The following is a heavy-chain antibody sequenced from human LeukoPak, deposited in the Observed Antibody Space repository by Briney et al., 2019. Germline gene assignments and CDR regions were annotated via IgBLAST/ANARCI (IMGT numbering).Heavy chain of an antibody. CDR2: IYYSGST. D-gene: IGHD1-26*01. Sequence: SETLSLTCTVSGGSISSGDYYWSWIRQPPGKGLEWIGYIYYSGSTYYNPSLKSRVTISVDTSKNQFSLKLSSVTAADTAVYYCARDHPRKYSGSYHFDYWGPGTLVTVSS. CDR1: GGSISSGDYY. CDR3: ARDHPRKYSGSYHFDY. V-gene: IGHV4-30-4*01. J-gene: IGHJ4*02.